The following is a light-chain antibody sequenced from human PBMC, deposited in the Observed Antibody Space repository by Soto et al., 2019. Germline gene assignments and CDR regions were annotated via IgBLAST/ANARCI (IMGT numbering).Light chain of an antibody. CDR1: TSNIGSNT. J-gene: IGLJ1*01. CDR2: SNN. CDR3: AEWDASWNGYV. V-gene: IGLV1-44*01. Sequence: QSVLTQPPSPSGTPGQRVTISCSGTTSNIGSNTVNWYQHLPGTAPKLLIYSNNQRPSGVPDRFSGSKSGTSASLAVSGLQSESEAYYYCAEWDASWNGYVSGKGIKVTVL.